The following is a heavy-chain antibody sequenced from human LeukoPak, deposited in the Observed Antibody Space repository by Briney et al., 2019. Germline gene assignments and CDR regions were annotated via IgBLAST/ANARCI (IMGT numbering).Heavy chain of an antibody. CDR2: ISSSSRSYI. Sequence: PGGSLRLSCAASGFTFSSYAMNWVRQAPGKGLEWVSCISSSSRSYIYYADSVKGRFTISRDNAKNSLYLQMNSLRAEDTAVYYCARDAAYDSRGDYWGQGTLVTVSS. CDR1: GFTFSSYA. V-gene: IGHV3-21*01. J-gene: IGHJ4*02. D-gene: IGHD5-12*01. CDR3: ARDAAYDSRGDY.